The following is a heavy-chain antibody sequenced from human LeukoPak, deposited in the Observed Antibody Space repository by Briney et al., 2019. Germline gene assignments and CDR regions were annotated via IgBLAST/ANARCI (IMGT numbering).Heavy chain of an antibody. J-gene: IGHJ4*02. CDR3: ARVSYGDDATPFDY. CDR1: GYSFTAHY. V-gene: IGHV1-2*06. D-gene: IGHD4-17*01. Sequence: GASVKVSCKASGYSFTAHYMHWVRQAPGQGLEWMGRINPNSGGADYAQKFQGRVTMTRDTSISTACMELSSLRSDDTAVYYCARVSYGDDATPFDYWGQGTLVTVSS. CDR2: INPNSGGA.